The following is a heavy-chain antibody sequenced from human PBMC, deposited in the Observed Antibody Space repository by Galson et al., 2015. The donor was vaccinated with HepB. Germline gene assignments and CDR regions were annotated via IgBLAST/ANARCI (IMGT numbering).Heavy chain of an antibody. D-gene: IGHD2-21*02. Sequence: SVKVSCKASGYTFTGQYVHWLRQAPGQGLEWMGWMNPKSGGTNYAQTFQGRVTMTRDMSTNTAYMDLTSLKSDDTAVYYCARAYCSGDCYMVGVWGQGTLVIVSS. J-gene: IGHJ4*02. CDR3: ARAYCSGDCYMVGV. CDR1: GYTFTGQY. CDR2: MNPKSGGT. V-gene: IGHV1-2*02.